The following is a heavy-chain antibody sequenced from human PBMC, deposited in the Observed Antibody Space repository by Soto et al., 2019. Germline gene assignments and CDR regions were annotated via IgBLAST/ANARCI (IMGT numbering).Heavy chain of an antibody. Sequence: LSLTCSVSGASLSAYRWSWIRQPPGKGLEWIAYVYGSDTNDNFNPSLKSRVTMSVDTSKNLFSLKLSSVTPADTAIYYCARDNMGSLDYWGQGTLVTVSS. CDR3: ARDNMGSLDY. CDR1: GASLSAYR. D-gene: IGHD1-26*01. J-gene: IGHJ4*02. CDR2: VYGSDTND. V-gene: IGHV4-59*01.